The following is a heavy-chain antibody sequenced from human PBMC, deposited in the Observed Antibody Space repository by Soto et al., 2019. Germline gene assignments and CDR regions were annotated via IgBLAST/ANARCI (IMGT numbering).Heavy chain of an antibody. V-gene: IGHV3-30*18. CDR3: AKDHTSMVPLSYGMDV. J-gene: IGHJ6*02. Sequence: GGSLRLSCVASGFTFSSYVIHWVRQAPGKGLEWVAVISYDGSNKHYADSVKGRFTISRDNSKNTLYLQMTSLRAEDTVVFYCAKDHTSMVPLSYGMDVWGQGTTVTVSS. CDR1: GFTFSSYV. D-gene: IGHD3-10*01. CDR2: ISYDGSNK.